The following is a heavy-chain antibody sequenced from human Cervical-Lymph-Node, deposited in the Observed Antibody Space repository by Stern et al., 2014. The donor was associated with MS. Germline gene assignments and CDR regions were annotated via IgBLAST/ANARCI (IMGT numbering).Heavy chain of an antibody. D-gene: IGHD1-26*01. CDR2: IYYRGRP. Sequence: QVQLGQSGPGLVRPSETLSLTCTASGDSVSSEDYYWSWIRQSPGKDLEWIGYIYYRGRPNYNPSLKSRLTISIDTSKNQFSLKLISVTAADTAVYYCARSGYYGIDVWGQGTTVIVSS. CDR1: GDSVSSEDYY. CDR3: ARSGYYGIDV. V-gene: IGHV4-61*08. J-gene: IGHJ6*02.